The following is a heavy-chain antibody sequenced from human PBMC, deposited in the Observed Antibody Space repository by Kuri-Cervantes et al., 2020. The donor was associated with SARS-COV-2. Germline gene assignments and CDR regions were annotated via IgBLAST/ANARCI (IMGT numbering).Heavy chain of an antibody. V-gene: IGHV3-30*18. Sequence: GGSLRLSCAASGFTFSSYGMHWVRQAPGKGLEWVAVISYDGSNKYHADSVKGRFTISRDNSKNTLYLQMNSLRAEDTAVYYCAKDREDYAIDYWGHGTPVTVSS. CDR3: AKDREDYAIDY. CDR2: ISYDGSNK. J-gene: IGHJ4*01. CDR1: GFTFSSYG. D-gene: IGHD4-17*01.